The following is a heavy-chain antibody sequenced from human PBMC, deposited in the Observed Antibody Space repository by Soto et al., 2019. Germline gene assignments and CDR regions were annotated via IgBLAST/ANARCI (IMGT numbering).Heavy chain of an antibody. J-gene: IGHJ5*02. V-gene: IGHV3-21*01. CDR2: ISSSSSYI. Sequence: GGSLRLSCTGSGFPFDDFAINWVRQAPGKGLEWVSSISSSSSYIYYADSVKGRFTISRDNAKNSLYLQMNSLRAEDTAVYYCARDAKTFYSSSWYRGFDPWGQGTLVTVSS. D-gene: IGHD6-13*01. CDR1: GFPFDDFA. CDR3: ARDAKTFYSSSWYRGFDP.